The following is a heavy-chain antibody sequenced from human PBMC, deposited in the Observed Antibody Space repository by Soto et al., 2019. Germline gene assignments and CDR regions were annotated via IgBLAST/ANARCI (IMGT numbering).Heavy chain of an antibody. J-gene: IGHJ5*02. D-gene: IGHD3-16*02. CDR2: INPNSGVT. CDR3: ARDIVSRTGCFDX. V-gene: IGHV1-2*02. CDR1: GYTFTGKY. Sequence: ASVKVSCKASGYTFTGKYLHWVRQAPGQGLEWMGCINPNSGVTNYAEKFQGSVTLTRDTSRSTDYMDLTRLNSDDTAVYYCARDIVSRTGCFDXWGQGTLVTVSX.